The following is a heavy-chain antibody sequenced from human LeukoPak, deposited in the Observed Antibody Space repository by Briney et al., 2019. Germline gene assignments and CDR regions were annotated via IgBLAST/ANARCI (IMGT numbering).Heavy chain of an antibody. V-gene: IGHV3-23*01. J-gene: IGHJ2*01. Sequence: PGGSLRLSCAASGFTFSSYGMHWVRQAPGKGLEWVSAISGSGGSTYYADSVKGRFTISRDNSKNTLYLQMNSLRAEDTAVYYCAKGTTVVTPGGWWYFDLWGRGTLVTVSS. CDR2: ISGSGGST. CDR1: GFTFSSYG. CDR3: AKGTTVVTPGGWWYFDL. D-gene: IGHD4-23*01.